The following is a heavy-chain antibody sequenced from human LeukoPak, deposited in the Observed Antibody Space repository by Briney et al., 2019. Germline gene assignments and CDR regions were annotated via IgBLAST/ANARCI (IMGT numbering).Heavy chain of an antibody. CDR2: ITWNRDNI. V-gene: IGHV3-9*01. D-gene: IGHD3-22*01. J-gene: IGHJ6*02. Sequence: LRLSCAASGFTFHEYTMHWVRHTPGKGLEWVAGITWNRDNIGYGDSVKGRFTISRDNVKNVLYLQMNSLRPEDTALYYCAKDLSSAITSALVLDVWGQGTTV. CDR1: GFTFHEYT. CDR3: AKDLSSAITSALVLDV.